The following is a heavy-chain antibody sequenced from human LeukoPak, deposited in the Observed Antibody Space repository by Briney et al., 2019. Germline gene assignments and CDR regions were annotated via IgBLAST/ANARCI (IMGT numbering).Heavy chain of an antibody. CDR3: AKVAEDYYDSSGYLDY. Sequence: PGGSLRLSCAASGFTFSSYAMSWVRQAPGKGLEWVSAISGSGGSTYYADSVKGRFTISRDNSKNTLYLQMNSLRAEDTAVYYCAKVAEDYYDSSGYLDYWGQGTLVTVPS. J-gene: IGHJ4*02. CDR2: ISGSGGST. V-gene: IGHV3-23*01. D-gene: IGHD3-22*01. CDR1: GFTFSSYA.